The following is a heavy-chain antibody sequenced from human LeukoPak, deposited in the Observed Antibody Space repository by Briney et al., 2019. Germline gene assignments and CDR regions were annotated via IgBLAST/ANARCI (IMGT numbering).Heavy chain of an antibody. J-gene: IGHJ4*02. V-gene: IGHV3-53*01. CDR3: ARLLYYYDSSIYQRYFDY. Sequence: GGSLRLSCAASGFTVSSNYMNWVRQAPGKGLEWVSIIYSGGNTHYADSVKGRFTISRDNSQNTLYLQMNSLGPEDTAVYYCARLLYYYDSSIYQRYFDYWGQGTLVTVSS. CDR2: IYSGGNT. D-gene: IGHD3-22*01. CDR1: GFTVSSNY.